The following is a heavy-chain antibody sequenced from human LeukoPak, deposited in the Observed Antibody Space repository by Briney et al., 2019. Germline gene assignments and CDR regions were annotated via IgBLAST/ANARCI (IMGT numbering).Heavy chain of an antibody. D-gene: IGHD5-18*01. J-gene: IGHJ4*02. CDR2: FDVIDAKT. CDR3: AAGRPYSLLDY. V-gene: IGHV1-24*01. CDR1: GSILTELS. Sequence: ASVEVSCTVSGSILTELSLYWVRQAPGKGLEWMGGFDVIDAKTFYAQKFQGRVTMTEDSSTDTAYMELSSLRSDDTAFYYCAAGRPYSLLDYWGQGTLLTVSS.